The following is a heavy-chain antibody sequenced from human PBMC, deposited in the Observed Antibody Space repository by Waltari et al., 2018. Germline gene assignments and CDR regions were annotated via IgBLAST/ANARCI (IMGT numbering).Heavy chain of an antibody. CDR2: ISCNSGSI. J-gene: IGHJ5*02. CDR1: GFTFDDYA. D-gene: IGHD2-8*01. CDR3: ARDGRGVNSQFNLFDL. V-gene: IGHV3-9*01. Sequence: EVQLVESGGGLVQPGRSLRLSCAASGFTFDDYAMHWVRQAPGKGLEWVSGISCNSGSIGYADSVKGRFTISRDNAKNSLYLQMNSLRAEDTALYYCARDGRGVNSQFNLFDLWGQGLQVTVSS.